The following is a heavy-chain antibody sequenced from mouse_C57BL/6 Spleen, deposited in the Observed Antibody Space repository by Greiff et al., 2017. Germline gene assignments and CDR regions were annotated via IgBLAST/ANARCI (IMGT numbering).Heavy chain of an antibody. CDR3: ARGGKTGYYLDY. V-gene: IGHV3-6*01. CDR1: GYSITSGYY. CDR2: ISYDGSN. J-gene: IGHJ2*01. D-gene: IGHD4-1*01. Sequence: EVQRVESGPGLVKPSQSLSLTCSVTGYSITSGYYWNWIRQFPGNKLEWMGYISYDGSNNYNPSLKNRISITRDTSKNQFFLKLNSVTTEDTATYYGARGGKTGYYLDYWGQGTTLTVSS.